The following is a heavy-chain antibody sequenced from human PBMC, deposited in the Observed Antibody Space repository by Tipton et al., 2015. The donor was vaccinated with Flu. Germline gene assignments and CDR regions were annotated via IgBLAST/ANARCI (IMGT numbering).Heavy chain of an antibody. CDR1: GYSISSGYY. V-gene: IGHV4-38-2*02. CDR2: IYHSGST. CDR3: ARDLGGQSSGWKGPFDY. Sequence: LRLSCTVSGYSISSGYYWGWIRQPPGKGLEWIGSIYHSGSTCYNPSLKSRVTISVDTSKNQFSLKLSSVTAADTAVYYCARDLGGQSSGWKGPFDYWGQGTLVTVSS. J-gene: IGHJ4*02. D-gene: IGHD6-19*01.